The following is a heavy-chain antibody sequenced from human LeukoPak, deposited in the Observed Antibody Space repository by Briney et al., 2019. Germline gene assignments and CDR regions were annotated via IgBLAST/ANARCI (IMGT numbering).Heavy chain of an antibody. CDR2: INPSGGST. CDR3: ARVEEYCSSTSCYYRNYYYYGMDV. D-gene: IGHD2-2*01. J-gene: IGHJ6*02. V-gene: IGHV1-46*01. CDR1: GYTFTSYY. Sequence: ASVKVSCKASGYTFTSYYIHWVRQAPGQGLQWMGIINPSGGSTSYAQKFQGRVTITADESTSTAYMELGSLRSEDTAVYYCARVEEYCSSTSCYYRNYYYYGMDVWGQGTTVTVSS.